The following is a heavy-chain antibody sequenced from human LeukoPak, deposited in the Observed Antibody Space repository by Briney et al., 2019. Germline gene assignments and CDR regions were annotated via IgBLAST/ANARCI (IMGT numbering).Heavy chain of an antibody. D-gene: IGHD6-13*01. CDR3: ARVAAGTGDYYYYYMDV. CDR1: GGSISSYY. CDR2: IYTSGST. J-gene: IGHJ6*03. V-gene: IGHV4-4*07. Sequence: SETLSLTCTVSGGSISSYYWSWIRQPAGKGLEWIGRIYTSGSTNYNPSLKSRVTISVDTSKNQFSLKLSSVTAADTAVYYCARVAAGTGDYYYYYMDVWGKGTTVTISS.